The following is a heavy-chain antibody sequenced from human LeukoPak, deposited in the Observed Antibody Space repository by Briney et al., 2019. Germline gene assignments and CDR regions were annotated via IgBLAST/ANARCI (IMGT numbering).Heavy chain of an antibody. CDR1: GFTFSNYA. D-gene: IGHD1-1*01. J-gene: IGHJ4*02. Sequence: GGSLRLSCAASGFTFSNYAMSWVRQAPGKGLEWVSVISVSGGSTYYADSVKGRFTISRDNSKSTLYVQMNSLRAEDTAVYYCAKARDECILGTTFDYWGQGTLVTVSS. CDR3: AKARDECILGTTFDY. CDR2: ISVSGGST. V-gene: IGHV3-23*01.